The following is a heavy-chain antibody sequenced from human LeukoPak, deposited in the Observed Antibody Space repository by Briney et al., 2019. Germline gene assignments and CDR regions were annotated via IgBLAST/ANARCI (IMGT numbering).Heavy chain of an antibody. CDR2: IRYDGSNK. Sequence: GGSLRLSCAASGFTFSSYGMHWVRQAPGKGLEWVAFIRYDGSNKYYADSVKGRFTISRDNSKNTLYLQVNSLRAEDTAVYYCAKRGTVHVVDTAMAGGLSFDYWGQGTLVTVSS. CDR3: AKRGTVHVVDTAMAGGLSFDY. D-gene: IGHD5-18*01. V-gene: IGHV3-30*02. J-gene: IGHJ4*02. CDR1: GFTFSSYG.